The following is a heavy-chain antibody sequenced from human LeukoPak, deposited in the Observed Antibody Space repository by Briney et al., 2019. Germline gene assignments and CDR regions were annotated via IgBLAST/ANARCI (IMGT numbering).Heavy chain of an antibody. J-gene: IGHJ6*02. CDR3: AKDGGQQWLTNYYSYGMDV. Sequence: GASVKVSCRASGYTFTTYGINWVRQAPGQGLEWMGWIKTYNGDTNTAQKFQDGIIMTTDKSTGTAYMELRSLRSDDTAVYYCAKDGGQQWLTNYYSYGMDVWGQGTTVIVSS. V-gene: IGHV1-18*01. CDR1: GYTFTTYG. D-gene: IGHD6-19*01. CDR2: IKTYNGDT.